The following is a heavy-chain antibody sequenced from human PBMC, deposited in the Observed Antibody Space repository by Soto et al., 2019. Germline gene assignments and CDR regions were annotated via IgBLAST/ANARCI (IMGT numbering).Heavy chain of an antibody. Sequence: ASVKVSCKASGGTFSSYAISWVRQAPGQGLEWMGGIIPIFGTANYAQKFQGRVTITADKSTSTAYMELSSLRSEDTAVYYCARASGGKGNYYYGMDVWGQGTTVTVSS. D-gene: IGHD2-15*01. CDR2: IIPIFGTA. CDR1: GGTFSSYA. V-gene: IGHV1-69*06. CDR3: ARASGGKGNYYYGMDV. J-gene: IGHJ6*02.